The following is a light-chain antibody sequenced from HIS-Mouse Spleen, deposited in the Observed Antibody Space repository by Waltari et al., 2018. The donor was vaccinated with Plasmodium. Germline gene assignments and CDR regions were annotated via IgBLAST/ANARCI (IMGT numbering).Light chain of an antibody. Sequence: QSALTQPASVSGSPGQSITISCTGTSSDVGSYNLVSWYHKHPGHAPKLMIYEGSKRPSGVSNRFSGSKSGNTASLTIAGLQAEDEADYFCCSYAGSSTFVVFGGGTKLTVL. CDR3: CSYAGSSTFVV. V-gene: IGLV2-23*03. CDR1: SSDVGSYNL. J-gene: IGLJ2*01. CDR2: EGS.